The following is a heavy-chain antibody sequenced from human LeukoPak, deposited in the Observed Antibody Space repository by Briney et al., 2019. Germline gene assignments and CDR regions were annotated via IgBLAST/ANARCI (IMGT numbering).Heavy chain of an antibody. CDR1: GFTFSSYG. CDR3: ARGVVAATFGDY. V-gene: IGHV3-7*01. D-gene: IGHD2-15*01. CDR2: IKEDGSEK. Sequence: GGSLRLSCAASGFTFSSYGMHWARQAPGMGLEWVANIKEDGSEKYYVDSVKGRFTISRDNAKNSLYLQMNSLRAEDTAVYYCARGVVAATFGDYWGQGTLVTVSS. J-gene: IGHJ4*02.